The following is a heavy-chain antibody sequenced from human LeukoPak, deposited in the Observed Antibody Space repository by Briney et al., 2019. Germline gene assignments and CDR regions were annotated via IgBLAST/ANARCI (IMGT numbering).Heavy chain of an antibody. J-gene: IGHJ5*02. V-gene: IGHV6-1*01. CDR1: GDSVSSNSAA. Sequence: SQTLSLTCAISGDSVSSNSAAWNWIRQSPSRGLEWLGRTYYRSKWYNDYAESVKSRINIKPDTSKNQFSLQLNSVTPEDTAVYYCARDLWEQWLAPSGNWFDPWGQGTLVTVSS. D-gene: IGHD6-19*01. CDR2: TYYRSKWYN. CDR3: ARDLWEQWLAPSGNWFDP.